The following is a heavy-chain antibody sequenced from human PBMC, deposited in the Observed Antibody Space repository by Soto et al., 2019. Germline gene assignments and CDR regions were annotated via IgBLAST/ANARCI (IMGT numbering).Heavy chain of an antibody. D-gene: IGHD2-15*01. J-gene: IGHJ4*02. CDR2: ISYDGSNK. CDR1: GFTFSSYA. CDR3: AREALSSGVFSDY. Sequence: QVQLVESGGGVVQPGRSLRLSCAASGFTFSSYAMHWVRKAPGKGLEWVAVISYDGSNKYYPDSVKGRFTISRDNSKNTLYLQMNRLRTEDTAVYYCAREALSSGVFSDYWGQGTLVTVSS. V-gene: IGHV3-30-3*01.